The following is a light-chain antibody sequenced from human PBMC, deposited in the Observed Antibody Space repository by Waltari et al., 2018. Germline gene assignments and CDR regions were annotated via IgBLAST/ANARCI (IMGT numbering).Light chain of an antibody. Sequence: DIQMTQSPSTLSASVGDRVTITCRASQSISSWLAWYQQKPGKAPKLLIYKASSLESGVPPRFSGSGSGTEFTLTISSLQPDDFATYYCQQYNSYSGTFGGGTKVEIK. CDR3: QQYNSYSGT. V-gene: IGKV1-5*03. J-gene: IGKJ4*01. CDR2: KAS. CDR1: QSISSW.